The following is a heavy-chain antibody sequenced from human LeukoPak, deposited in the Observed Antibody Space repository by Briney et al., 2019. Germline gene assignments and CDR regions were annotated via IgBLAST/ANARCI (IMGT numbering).Heavy chain of an antibody. J-gene: IGHJ5*01. V-gene: IGHV3-13*01. CDR2: IAPSGKA. CDR3: VRDVGTGTTYTNRFDS. CDR1: GFSFSAYE. Sequence: PGGALRLSCAACGFSFSAYERHWVGHGPGKGLEWVSAIAPSGKAYYLESVKGRFTISRENAKNSLFLQMNSLRAGDTAVYYCVRDVGTGTTYTNRFDSWGQGALVTVSS. D-gene: IGHD1-7*01.